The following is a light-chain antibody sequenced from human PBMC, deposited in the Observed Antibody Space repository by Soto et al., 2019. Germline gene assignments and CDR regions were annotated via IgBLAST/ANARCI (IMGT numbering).Light chain of an antibody. J-gene: IGKJ5*01. CDR2: WAS. CDR3: QQFNSAPFT. CDR1: QSVLFRSNNRNY. V-gene: IGKV4-1*01. Sequence: DIVMTQSPDSLAVSLGERATINCKSSQSVLFRSNNRNYLAWFQQKPGQPPKLITYWASTRESGVPDRFTGSGLGKDFTLSFTTLEAGDVAIYFCQQFNSAPFTFGQGTRL.